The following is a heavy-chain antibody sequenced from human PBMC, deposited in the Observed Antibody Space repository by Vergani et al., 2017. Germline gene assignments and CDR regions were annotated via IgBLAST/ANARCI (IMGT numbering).Heavy chain of an antibody. D-gene: IGHD2-21*02. Sequence: QLQLPKSGPGLVKPSETLSLTCTLSGGSISSSSHFWGWLRPTPGKGLEWIGSIYYTGSAYYNPSLKSRVSISVDASKNQFSLKLSSVTAADSAVYYCARARCGGACFMSNWLDTWGQGTLVSVSS. V-gene: IGHV4-39*01. CDR1: GGSISSSSHF. J-gene: IGHJ5*02. CDR3: ARARCGGACFMSNWLDT. CDR2: IYYTGSA.